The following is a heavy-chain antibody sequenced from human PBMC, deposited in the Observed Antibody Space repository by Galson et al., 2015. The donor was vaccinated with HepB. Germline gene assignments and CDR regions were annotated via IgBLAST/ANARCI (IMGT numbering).Heavy chain of an antibody. CDR3: MTTVITQANFDY. V-gene: IGHV3-72*01. J-gene: IGHJ4*02. CDR1: GFTFSDHY. Sequence: SLRLSCAASGFTFSDHYMDWVRQAPGKGLEWVGRIRSKPNGHTTDYAASVKGRFSISRDDSKNSLYLVMNSLKTEDTAVYCCMTTVITQANFDYWGQGTLVTVSS. CDR2: IRSKPNGHTT. D-gene: IGHD4-23*01.